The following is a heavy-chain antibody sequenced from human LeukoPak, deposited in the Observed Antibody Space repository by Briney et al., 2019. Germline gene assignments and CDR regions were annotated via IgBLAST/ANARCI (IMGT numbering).Heavy chain of an antibody. V-gene: IGHV3-53*01. J-gene: IGHJ4*02. CDR3: ARERDYDTYFDY. Sequence: GGSLRLSRAVSGFGVSSNHVAWVRQAPGKGLEWVSVRQPGNVSYYADSVKGRFTTSADSSKNSLYLQMNNLRSEDTALYYCARERDYDTYFDYWGQGTLVTVSS. D-gene: IGHD3-22*01. CDR2: RQPGNVS. CDR1: GFGVSSNH.